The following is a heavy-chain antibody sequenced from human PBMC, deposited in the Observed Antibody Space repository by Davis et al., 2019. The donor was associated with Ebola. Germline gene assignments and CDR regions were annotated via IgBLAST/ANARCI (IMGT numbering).Heavy chain of an antibody. CDR1: GFTFSSYA. Sequence: GESLKISCAASGFTFSSYAMSWVRQAPGKGLEWVSAISGSGGSTYYADSVKGRFTVSRDDDRKLLYLQMNNLRDEDTAVYYCARDSGTVFDIVTTNPYFDNWGQGSLVAVSS. J-gene: IGHJ4*02. V-gene: IGHV3-23*01. CDR3: ARDSGTVFDIVTTNPYFDN. D-gene: IGHD3-10*01. CDR2: ISGSGGST.